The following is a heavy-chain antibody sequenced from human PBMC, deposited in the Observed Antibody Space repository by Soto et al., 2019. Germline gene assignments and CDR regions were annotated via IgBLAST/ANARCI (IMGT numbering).Heavy chain of an antibody. CDR3: AREGRDQEHYVGGGMDG. V-gene: IGHV3-33*01. Sequence: QVQLVESGGGVVQPGRSLRLSCAASGFTFSSYGMHWVRQAPGKGLEWVAVIWYDGSNKYYADSVKGRFTISRDNSKNALYMQMNRLRVEDTDVYYCAREGRDQEHYVGGGMDGWGHGTKVTVYS. CDR2: IWYDGSNK. J-gene: IGHJ6*02. CDR1: GFTFSSYG. D-gene: IGHD2-21*01.